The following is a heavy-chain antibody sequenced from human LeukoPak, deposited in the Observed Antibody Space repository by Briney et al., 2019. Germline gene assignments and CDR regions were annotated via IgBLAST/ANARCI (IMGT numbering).Heavy chain of an antibody. Sequence: SETLSLTCGVSGGSISGTNWWSWVRQPPGQGLEWIGGISLTGQTNYNPSLNGRVTMSLGKSSTQLSLNLTSVTAADTATYYCSRESGAFCPFGYWGQGTLVIVSS. V-gene: IGHV4/OR15-8*02. CDR1: GGSISGTNW. CDR2: ISLTGQT. CDR3: SRESGAFCPFGY. J-gene: IGHJ4*02. D-gene: IGHD1-26*01.